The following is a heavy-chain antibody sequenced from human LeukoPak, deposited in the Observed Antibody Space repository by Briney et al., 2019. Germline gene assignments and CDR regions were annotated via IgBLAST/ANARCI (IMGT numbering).Heavy chain of an antibody. J-gene: IGHJ4*02. V-gene: IGHV3-30*04. CDR2: ISYDGSNK. CDR3: AKPLSNSGLFLY. D-gene: IGHD4-23*01. CDR1: GFTFSSYA. Sequence: PGGSLRLSCAASGFTFSSYAMHWVRQAPGKGLEWVAVISYDGSNKYYADSVKGRFTISRDNSKNTLYLQMNSLRAEDTAVYYCAKPLSNSGLFLYWGQGTLVTVSS.